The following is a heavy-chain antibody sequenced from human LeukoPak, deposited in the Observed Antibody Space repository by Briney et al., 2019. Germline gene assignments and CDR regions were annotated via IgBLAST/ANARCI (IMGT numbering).Heavy chain of an antibody. Sequence: EASVKVSCKASGYTFTDYYMHWVRQAPGQGLEWMGWINPKSDGTNSAQTFQGRVTMTRDTSISTAYMEVSRLRSDDTAVYYCATYYYDSSGYYFDYWGQGTLVTVSS. CDR1: GYTFTDYY. CDR3: ATYYYDSSGYYFDY. CDR2: INPKSDGT. V-gene: IGHV1-2*02. J-gene: IGHJ4*02. D-gene: IGHD3-22*01.